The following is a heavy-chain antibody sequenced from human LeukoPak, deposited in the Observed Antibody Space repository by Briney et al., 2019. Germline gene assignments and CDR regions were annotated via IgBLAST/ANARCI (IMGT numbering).Heavy chain of an antibody. Sequence: SETLTLTYTVSGSSISSGFYWAWIRQSPVKGLELIGSMSHGGGNTYYRPSLKSRATISVDTSKNQFFLRLSSVTAADTAVYYCAREIGSGEGLYSTGWFDPWGQGIQVTVSS. D-gene: IGHD2-21*01. CDR3: AREIGSGEGLYSTGWFDP. CDR2: MSHGGGNT. J-gene: IGHJ5*02. CDR1: GSSISSGFY. V-gene: IGHV4-38-2*02.